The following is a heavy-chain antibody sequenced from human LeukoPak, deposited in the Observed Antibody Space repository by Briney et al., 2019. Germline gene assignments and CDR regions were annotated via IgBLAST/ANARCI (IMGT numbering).Heavy chain of an antibody. CDR3: ARGLTYYDILTGYYMYYFDY. Sequence: SQTLSLTCTVSGGSISSGDYYWSWIRQPPGEGLEWIGYIYYSGSTYYNPSLKSRVTISVDTSKNQFSLKLSSVTAADTSVYYCARGLTYYDILTGYYMYYFDYWGQGTLVTVSS. D-gene: IGHD3-9*01. CDR1: GGSISSGDYY. CDR2: IYYSGST. V-gene: IGHV4-30-4*01. J-gene: IGHJ4*02.